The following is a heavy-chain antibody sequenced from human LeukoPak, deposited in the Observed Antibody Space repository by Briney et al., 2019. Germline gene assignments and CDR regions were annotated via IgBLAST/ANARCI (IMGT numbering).Heavy chain of an antibody. D-gene: IGHD3/OR15-3a*01. J-gene: IGHJ4*02. Sequence: SETLSLTCTVSGASITSGSYYWSWIRQPAGKGLEWIGRIYTSGGTNYNPSLKSRVTISIYTSKNQFSLELSSVTAADTAVYYCARDFADLWGQGTLVTVSS. V-gene: IGHV4-61*02. CDR2: IYTSGGT. CDR1: GASITSGSYY. CDR3: ARDFADL.